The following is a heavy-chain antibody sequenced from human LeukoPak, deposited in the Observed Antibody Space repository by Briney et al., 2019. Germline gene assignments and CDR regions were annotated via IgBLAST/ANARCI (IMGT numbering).Heavy chain of an antibody. CDR2: FFPDGTVT. CDR3: ARGPEYYYDSSGYFDY. D-gene: IGHD3-22*01. V-gene: IGHV3-74*01. CDR1: EFPFSNSS. Sequence: PGGSLSPPCADSEFPFSNSSMPWVRQFPGKGWFWFLRFFPDGTVTNYADSVKGRFTISRDNAKNMVFLQMNSLRAEDTAVYYCARGPEYYYDSSGYFDYWGQGTLVTVSS. J-gene: IGHJ4*02.